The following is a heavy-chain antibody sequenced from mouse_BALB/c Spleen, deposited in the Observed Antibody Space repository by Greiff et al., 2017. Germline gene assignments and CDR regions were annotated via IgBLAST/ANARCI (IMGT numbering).Heavy chain of an antibody. Sequence: QVQLQQSGAELVRPGSSVKISCKASGYAFSSYWMNWVKQRPGQGLEWIGQIYPGDGDTNYNGKFKGKATLTADKSSSTAYMQLSSLTSEDSAVYFCARSRGSPFAYWGQGTLVTVSA. D-gene: IGHD6-2*01. CDR2: IYPGDGDT. V-gene: IGHV1-80*01. J-gene: IGHJ3*01. CDR3: ARSRGSPFAY. CDR1: GYAFSSYW.